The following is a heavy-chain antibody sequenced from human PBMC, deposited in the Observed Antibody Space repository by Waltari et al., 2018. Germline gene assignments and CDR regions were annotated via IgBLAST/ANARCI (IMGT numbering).Heavy chain of an antibody. Sequence: EVQLVASGGGLIQPGGSLRLSFSSSWFTVSSHYISWVRQAPGKGLEWVSVIYSGGSTYYADSVKGRFTISRDKSKNTLYLQMNSLRAEDTAVYYCAREGPRYYFDYWGQGTLVTVSS. V-gene: IGHV3-53*01. D-gene: IGHD3-16*01. CDR3: AREGPRYYFDY. CDR2: IYSGGST. J-gene: IGHJ4*02. CDR1: WFTVSSHY.